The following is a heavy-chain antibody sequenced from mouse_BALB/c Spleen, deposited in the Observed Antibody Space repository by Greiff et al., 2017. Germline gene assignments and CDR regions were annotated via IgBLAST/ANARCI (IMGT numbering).Heavy chain of an antibody. CDR1: GFTFSSYT. CDR3: ARRGYDGGLAY. V-gene: IGHV5-12-2*01. J-gene: IGHJ3*01. Sequence: EVKLMESGGGLVQPGGSLKLSCAASGFTFSSYTMSWVRQTPEKRLEWVAYISNGGGSTYYPDTVKGRFTISRDNAKNTLYLQMSSLKSEDTAMYYCARRGYDGGLAYWGQETLVTVSA. CDR2: ISNGGGST. D-gene: IGHD2-14*01.